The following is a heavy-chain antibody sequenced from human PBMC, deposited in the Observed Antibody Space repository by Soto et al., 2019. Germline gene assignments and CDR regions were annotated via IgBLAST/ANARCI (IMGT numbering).Heavy chain of an antibody. V-gene: IGHV1-46*01. D-gene: IGHD3-3*01. Sequence: QVQLVQSGAEVKKPGASVMLSCKASGYTFTSYYMHWVRQAPGQGLEWMGIINPDGGSTRYAQKFPGIVTMPRDTSTRTFHMELSSLRSEDTAMYYCAKAPRGGVIITTYSAHIDYWGQGTLVTVSS. J-gene: IGHJ4*02. CDR2: INPDGGST. CDR3: AKAPRGGVIITTYSAHIDY. CDR1: GYTFTSYY.